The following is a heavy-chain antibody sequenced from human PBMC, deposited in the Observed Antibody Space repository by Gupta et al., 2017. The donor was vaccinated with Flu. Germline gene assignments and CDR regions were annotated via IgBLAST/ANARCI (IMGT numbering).Heavy chain of an antibody. J-gene: IGHJ4*02. CDR2: ISYDGNSE. CDR3: AKSRSAGSPPSYSFDY. CDR1: GFTFWNYF. Sequence: VHLVESGGGVVQPGRSLRLSCAASGFTFWNYFMHWVRQAPGKGLEWVAVISYDGNSEYYADSVKGRFTVSRDNSKNTLYLQLNSLRAEDTAVYYCAKSRSAGSPPSYSFDYCGQGTLVTVSS. D-gene: IGHD2-15*01. V-gene: IGHV3-30-3*02.